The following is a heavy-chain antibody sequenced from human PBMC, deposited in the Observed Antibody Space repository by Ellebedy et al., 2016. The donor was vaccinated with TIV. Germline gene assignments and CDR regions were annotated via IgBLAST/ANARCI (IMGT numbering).Heavy chain of an antibody. J-gene: IGHJ4*02. D-gene: IGHD2-21*01. CDR3: ARIDPWQPIDD. CDR1: GGSVSSTRYY. V-gene: IGHV4-39*01. CDR2: VYYSGSP. Sequence: MPSETLSLTCGVSGGSVSSTRYYWAWIRQPPGKGLEWIGPVYYSGSPYYNPAFNSRITLSADTSKNQISLNLRTVTAADTAVYYCARIDPWQPIDDWGQGILVTVSS.